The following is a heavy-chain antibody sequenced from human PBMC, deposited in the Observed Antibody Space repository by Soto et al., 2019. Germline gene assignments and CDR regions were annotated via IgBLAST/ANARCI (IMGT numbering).Heavy chain of an antibody. V-gene: IGHV4-59*01. Sequence: ETLSLTCTVSGGSISSYYWSWIRQPPGKGLEWIGYIYYSGSTNYNPSLKSRVTISVDTSKNQFSLKLSSVTAADTAVYYCARGHSGYDFGFDYWGQGTLVTVSS. CDR1: GGSISSYY. D-gene: IGHD5-12*01. CDR2: IYYSGST. J-gene: IGHJ4*02. CDR3: ARGHSGYDFGFDY.